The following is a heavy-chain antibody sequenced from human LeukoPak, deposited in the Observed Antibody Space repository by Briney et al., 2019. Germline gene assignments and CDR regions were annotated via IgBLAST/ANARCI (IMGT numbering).Heavy chain of an antibody. CDR2: IIPIFGTA. CDR3: ARGRTTEVYNY. J-gene: IGHJ4*02. D-gene: IGHD4-23*01. V-gene: IGHV1-69*13. Sequence: SVKVSCKASGYTLTSYGISWVRQAPGQGLEWMGGIIPIFGTANYAQKFQDRVTITADESTSTAYMELSSLRSEDTAVYYCARGRTTEVYNYWGQGTLVTVSS. CDR1: GYTLTSYG.